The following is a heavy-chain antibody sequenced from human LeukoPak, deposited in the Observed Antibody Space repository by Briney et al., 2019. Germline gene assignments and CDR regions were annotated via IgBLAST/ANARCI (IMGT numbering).Heavy chain of an antibody. CDR2: ISAYNGNT. D-gene: IGHD6-19*01. J-gene: IGHJ6*02. CDR1: GYTFTSYG. CDR3: ARAPYSSGWYPPYYYYYGMDV. Sequence: ASVKVSCKASGYTFTSYGISWVRQAPGQGLEWMGWISAYNGNTNYAQELQGRVTMTTDTSTSTAYMELRSLRSDDTAVYYCARAPYSSGWYPPYYYYYGMDVWGQGTTVTVSS. V-gene: IGHV1-18*01.